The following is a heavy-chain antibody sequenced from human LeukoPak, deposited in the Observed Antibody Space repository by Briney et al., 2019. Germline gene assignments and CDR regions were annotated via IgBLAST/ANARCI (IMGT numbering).Heavy chain of an antibody. CDR2: IYYSGST. Sequence: SETLSLTCTVSGGSISSYYWSWIRQPPGKGLEWLGYIYYSGSTNYNPSLKSRVTISVDTSKNQFSLKLSSVTAADTAVYYCARRYCTNGVCYRYDGWLDPWGQGTLVTVSS. J-gene: IGHJ5*02. CDR1: GGSISSYY. V-gene: IGHV4-59*01. D-gene: IGHD2-8*01. CDR3: ARRYCTNGVCYRYDGWLDP.